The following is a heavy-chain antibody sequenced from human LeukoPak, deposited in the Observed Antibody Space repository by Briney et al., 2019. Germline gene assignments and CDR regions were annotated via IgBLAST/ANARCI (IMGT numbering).Heavy chain of an antibody. D-gene: IGHD2/OR15-2a*01. Sequence: GRSLRLSCAASGFTFSSYAMHWVRQAPGKGLVWVSRINPDDKSASYADSVKGRLTIARDDARKTLYLQMNSLRAEDTAVYYCLTIVETTFDAFDIWGQGTMVTVSS. CDR2: INPDDKSA. CDR3: LTIVETTFDAFDI. V-gene: IGHV3-74*01. J-gene: IGHJ3*02. CDR1: GFTFSSYA.